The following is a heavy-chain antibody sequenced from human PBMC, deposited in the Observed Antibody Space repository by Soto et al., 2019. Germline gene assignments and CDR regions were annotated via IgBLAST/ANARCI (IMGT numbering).Heavy chain of an antibody. CDR2: IYNSGT. D-gene: IGHD3-16*01. CDR1: GDSLSNKY. Sequence: QVQLQESGPGLVKPSETLSLMCTVSGDSLSNKYWSWIRQPPGKGLEYIGYIYNSGTNYNPSLKXRXTTXAATSQNQFSLKLSSVTAADTAVYYCASGGGSPDYWGQGTLVTVSS. V-gene: IGHV4-59*01. CDR3: ASGGGSPDY. J-gene: IGHJ4*02.